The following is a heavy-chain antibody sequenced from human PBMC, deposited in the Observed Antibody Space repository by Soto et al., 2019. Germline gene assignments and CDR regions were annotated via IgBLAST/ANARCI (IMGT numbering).Heavy chain of an antibody. D-gene: IGHD3-22*01. J-gene: IGHJ4*02. V-gene: IGHV1-69*02. CDR3: ARFLDSSGYYYFDY. CDR2: IIPILGIA. Sequence: SVKVSCKASGGTFSSYTISWVRQAPGQGLEWMGRIIPILGIANYAQKFQGRVTITADKSTSTAYMELSSLRSEDTAVYYCARFLDSSGYYYFDYWGQGTLVTVSS. CDR1: GGTFSSYT.